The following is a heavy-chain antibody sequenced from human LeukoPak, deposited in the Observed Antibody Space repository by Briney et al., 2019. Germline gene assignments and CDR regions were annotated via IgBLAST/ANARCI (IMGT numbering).Heavy chain of an antibody. V-gene: IGHV4-39*07. J-gene: IGHJ5*02. CDR3: ARVGPRTPQYYYGSGYRRPPWFDP. D-gene: IGHD3-10*01. CDR1: GDSISSSSHY. CDR2: IYYSEYT. Sequence: SETLSLTCTVSGDSISSSSHYWGWIRQPPGKGLEWIGSIYYSEYTYYNPSLKSRVTLSEDTSKNQFSLKLSSVTAADTAVYYCARVGPRTPQYYYGSGYRRPPWFDPWGQGTLVTVSS.